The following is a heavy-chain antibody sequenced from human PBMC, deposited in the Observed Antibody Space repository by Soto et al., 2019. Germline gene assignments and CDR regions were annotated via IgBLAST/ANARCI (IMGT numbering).Heavy chain of an antibody. J-gene: IGHJ4*02. V-gene: IGHV3-23*01. D-gene: IGHD3-22*01. CDR1: GFTYSTYA. CDR2: ISGDGKST. CDR3: ARDRYMIVAGYHFDS. Sequence: VGSLRLSCAVSGFTYSTYAMGWVRQAPGKGLEWVSSISGDGKSTHYADSVKGRFTISRDNSKNTLYLQMSGLRAEDTALYYCARDRYMIVAGYHFDSWGRGTLVTVSS.